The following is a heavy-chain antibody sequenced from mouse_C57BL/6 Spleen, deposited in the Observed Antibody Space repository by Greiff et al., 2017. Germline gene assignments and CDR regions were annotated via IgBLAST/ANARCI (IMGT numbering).Heavy chain of an antibody. J-gene: IGHJ2*01. V-gene: IGHV1-55*01. CDR2: IYPGSGST. Sequence: QVQLKQPGAELVKPGASVKMSCKASGYTFTSYWITWVKQRPGQGLEWIGDIYPGSGSTNYNEKFKRKATLTVDTSSCTAYMQLSSLTSEDSAVYYCARPPPYYSKGGDYWGQGTTLTVSS. CDR3: ARPPPYYSKGGDY. CDR1: GYTFTSYW. D-gene: IGHD2-5*01.